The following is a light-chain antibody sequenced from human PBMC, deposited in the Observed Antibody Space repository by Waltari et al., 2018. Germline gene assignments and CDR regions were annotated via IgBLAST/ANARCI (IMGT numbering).Light chain of an antibody. Sequence: TCRDSQSVKNNLAWDQNKAGKAPQALIHKASRLESGVASRFSGSGSGTEFTLTISSLQPDDFATYYCQQYNSLPVTFGGGTKVEMK. CDR1: QSVKNN. CDR3: QQYNSLPVT. CDR2: KAS. J-gene: IGKJ4*01. V-gene: IGKV1-5*03.